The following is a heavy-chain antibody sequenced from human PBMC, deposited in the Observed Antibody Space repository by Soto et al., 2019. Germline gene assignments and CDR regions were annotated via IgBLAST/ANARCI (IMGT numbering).Heavy chain of an antibody. Sequence: ASVKVSCKTSGYTFSNYGITWVRQAPGQPLEWLGWISLYSDGTNYAQKFQGRVSMTTDTSTTTAYMGLRSLRSDDTAVYYCARVVPGAEAWFGPWGQGTLVTVSS. V-gene: IGHV1-18*01. CDR2: ISLYSDGT. J-gene: IGHJ5*02. D-gene: IGHD2-2*01. CDR3: ARVVPGAEAWFGP. CDR1: GYTFSNYG.